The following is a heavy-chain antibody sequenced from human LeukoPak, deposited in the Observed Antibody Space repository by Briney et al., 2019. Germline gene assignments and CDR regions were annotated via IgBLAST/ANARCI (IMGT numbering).Heavy chain of an antibody. V-gene: IGHV4-59*01. J-gene: IGHJ5*02. Sequence: SETLSLTCTVSGASISSYYWSWIRQPPGKGLEWIGYIYYSGSTNYNPSLKSRVTIPVDTSKNQFSLKLSSVTAADTAVYYCARGYSYGAYWFDPWGQGTLVTVSS. CDR2: IYYSGST. CDR1: GASISSYY. D-gene: IGHD5-18*01. CDR3: ARGYSYGAYWFDP.